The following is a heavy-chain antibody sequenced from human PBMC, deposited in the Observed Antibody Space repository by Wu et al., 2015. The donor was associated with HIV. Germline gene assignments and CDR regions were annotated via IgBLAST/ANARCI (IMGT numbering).Heavy chain of an antibody. J-gene: IGHJ1*01. CDR2: IDPNTGRS. V-gene: IGHV1-46*01. Sequence: QVQLLQSGAEVKKPGASVKVSCQTSGYSFTTYFLHWVRQAPGQGLEWMGIIDPNTGRSSYAQRFQGRVNMIGDTSSDTIYMELDSLKSEDTATYYCVRAAFTNYGSGKYFTPLGYWGQGSLVTVSS. D-gene: IGHD3-10*01. CDR3: VRAAFTNYGSGKYFTPLGY. CDR1: GYSFTTYF.